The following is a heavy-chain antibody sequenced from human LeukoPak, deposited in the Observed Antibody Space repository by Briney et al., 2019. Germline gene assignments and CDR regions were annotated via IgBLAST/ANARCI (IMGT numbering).Heavy chain of an antibody. CDR2: IYYSGNT. Sequence: SETLSLTCNISDDSIENNYWSWIRQPPGKGLEWIGSIYYSGNTYYNASLKSQVSISIDTSKNQFSLKLTSVTAADTAVYYCARQTGSGLFILPGGQGTLVTVSS. D-gene: IGHD3/OR15-3a*01. CDR1: DDSIENNY. CDR3: ARQTGSGLFILP. V-gene: IGHV4-39*01. J-gene: IGHJ4*02.